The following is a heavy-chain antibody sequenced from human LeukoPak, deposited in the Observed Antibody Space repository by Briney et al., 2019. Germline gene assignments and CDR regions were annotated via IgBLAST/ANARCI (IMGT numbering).Heavy chain of an antibody. J-gene: IGHJ6*03. D-gene: IGHD3-10*01. Sequence: GRSLRLSCAASGFTFSSYAMHWVRQAPGKGLEWVAVISYDGSNKYSADSVKGRFTISRDNSKNTLYLQMNSLRAEDTAVYYCARDRGAFGYMDVWGKGTTVTVSS. CDR2: ISYDGSNK. CDR1: GFTFSSYA. V-gene: IGHV3-30-3*01. CDR3: ARDRGAFGYMDV.